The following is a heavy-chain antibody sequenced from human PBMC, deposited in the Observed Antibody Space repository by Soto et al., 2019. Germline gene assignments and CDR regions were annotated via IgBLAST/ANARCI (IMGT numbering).Heavy chain of an antibody. Sequence: GESLSLSCAASGFTFSSYWMHWVRQAPGKGLVWVSCIVSDGSSTTYADYVKGRFTISRDNAKNTLYLQMNILRAEDTAVYYCARDVRYNMDVWGKGTTVTVSS. CDR1: GFTFSSYW. J-gene: IGHJ6*03. V-gene: IGHV3-74*01. CDR2: IVSDGSST. D-gene: IGHD1-20*01. CDR3: ARDVRYNMDV.